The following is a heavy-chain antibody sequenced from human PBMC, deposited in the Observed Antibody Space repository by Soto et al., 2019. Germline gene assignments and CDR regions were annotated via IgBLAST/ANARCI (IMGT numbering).Heavy chain of an antibody. CDR1: GGSISSSSYY. CDR2: IYYSGST. V-gene: IGHV4-39*01. Sequence: SETLSLTCTVSGGSISSSSYYWGWISQPPGKGLEWIGSIYYSGSTYYNPSLKSRVTISVDTSKNQFSLMLSSVTAADTAVYYCASQELELRDYYYYGMDVWGQGTTVTVSS. CDR3: ASQELELRDYYYYGMDV. J-gene: IGHJ6*02. D-gene: IGHD1-7*01.